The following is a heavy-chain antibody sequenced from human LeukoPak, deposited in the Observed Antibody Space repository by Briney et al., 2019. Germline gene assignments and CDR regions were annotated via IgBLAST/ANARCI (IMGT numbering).Heavy chain of an antibody. D-gene: IGHD1-14*01. Sequence: ASVRVSCKASGYTFTSYYMHWVRQAPGQGLEWMGIINPTGGDTSYAQKFQGRLTMTRDTTTNTVYMELTSLRSEDTAVYYCAREVMDNLRFDYWGQGGLVTVSS. CDR3: AREVMDNLRFDY. V-gene: IGHV1-46*01. J-gene: IGHJ4*02. CDR1: GYTFTSYY. CDR2: INPTGGDT.